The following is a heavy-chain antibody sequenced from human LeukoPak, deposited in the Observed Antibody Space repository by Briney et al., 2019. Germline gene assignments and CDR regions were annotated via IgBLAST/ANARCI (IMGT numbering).Heavy chain of an antibody. CDR1: GFTFNNYA. Sequence: GGSLRLSCAASGFTFNNYAMSWVRQAPGKGLEWVSTISGSDDNTYYADSVKGRFTISRDISKNTLYLQMNSLRADDTAVYYCSNDFDLWGQGTLVTVSS. CDR3: SNDFDL. CDR2: ISGSDDNT. J-gene: IGHJ4*02. V-gene: IGHV3-23*01.